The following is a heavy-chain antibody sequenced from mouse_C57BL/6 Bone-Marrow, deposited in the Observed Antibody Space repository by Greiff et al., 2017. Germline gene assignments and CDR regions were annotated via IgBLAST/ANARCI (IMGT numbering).Heavy chain of an antibody. CDR3: ARNRGDYYGSSYNYAMDY. Sequence: VQLQQSGPGLVQPSQSLSITCTVSGFSLTSYGVHWVRQSPGKGLEWLGVIWSGGSTDYNAAFISRLSISKDNSKSQVFFKMNSLQADDTAIYYCARNRGDYYGSSYNYAMDYWGQGTSVTVSS. CDR1: GFSLTSYG. D-gene: IGHD1-1*01. V-gene: IGHV2-2*01. J-gene: IGHJ4*01. CDR2: IWSGGST.